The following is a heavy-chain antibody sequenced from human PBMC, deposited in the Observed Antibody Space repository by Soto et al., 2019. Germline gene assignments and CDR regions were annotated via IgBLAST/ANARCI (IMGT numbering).Heavy chain of an antibody. V-gene: IGHV3-23*01. CDR3: AKDRRHYDFWSGYYTDYYYYGMDV. D-gene: IGHD3-3*01. J-gene: IGHJ6*02. CDR2: ISGSGGST. Sequence: SLRLSCASSGFTFSSYAMSWVRQAPGKGLEWVSAISGSGGSTYYADSVKGRFTTSRDNSKNTLYLQMNSLRAEDTAVYYCAKDRRHYDFWSGYYTDYYYYGMDVWGQGTTVTV. CDR1: GFTFSSYA.